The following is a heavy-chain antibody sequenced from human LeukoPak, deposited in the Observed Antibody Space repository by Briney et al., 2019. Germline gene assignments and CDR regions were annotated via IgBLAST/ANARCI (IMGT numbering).Heavy chain of an antibody. V-gene: IGHV5-51*01. CDR3: ARLSSAVLTYGMDV. CDR1: GYSFTSYW. Sequence: SGESLKISCKGSGYSFTSYWISWVRQMPGEGLEWGGIIYPGDSDTSYSPSFQVQFTIAADKSISTAYLQSRRLTASDTGIYYCARLSSAVLTYGMDVWGKGTKVTVCS. D-gene: IGHD3-16*01. CDR2: IYPGDSDT. J-gene: IGHJ6*04.